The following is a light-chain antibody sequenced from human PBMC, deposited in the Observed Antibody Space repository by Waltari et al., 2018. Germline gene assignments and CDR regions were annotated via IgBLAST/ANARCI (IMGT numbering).Light chain of an antibody. CDR3: LQHKSYPLT. J-gene: IGKJ4*01. Sequence: DIQMTQSPSSLSASVGATVTITCRASQDISPYLNWFQQKPGKAPKLLIYAATTLQSAVPSRFSGSGSGTAFILTITSLQPEDFATYYCLQHKSYPLTFGGGTRVEIK. CDR2: AAT. V-gene: IGKV1-17*01. CDR1: QDISPY.